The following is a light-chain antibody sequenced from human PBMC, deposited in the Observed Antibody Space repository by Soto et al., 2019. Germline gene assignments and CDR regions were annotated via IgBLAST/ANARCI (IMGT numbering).Light chain of an antibody. CDR2: EVF. V-gene: IGLV2-14*01. Sequence: QSALTQPASVSGSPGQSITISCTGTSSDIGAYNYVSWYQHHPGKAPKLIIYEVFNRPSGVSNRFSGSKSGNTASLTISGLQAEDEAAYYCSSYTTNDTWEFGGGTKLTVL. CDR1: SSDIGAYNY. CDR3: SSYTTNDTWE. J-gene: IGLJ3*02.